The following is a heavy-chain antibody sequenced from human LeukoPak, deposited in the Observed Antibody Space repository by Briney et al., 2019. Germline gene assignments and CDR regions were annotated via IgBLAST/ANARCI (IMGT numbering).Heavy chain of an antibody. Sequence: ASVKVSCKASGYTFTGYYMHWVRQAPGQGLEWMGRINPNSGGTNYAQKFQGRVTMTRDTSISTAYMELSRLRSDDTAVYYCARKPYYGSGKLGNFDYWGQGTLVTVSS. CDR3: ARKPYYGSGKLGNFDY. V-gene: IGHV1-2*06. CDR2: INPNSGGT. J-gene: IGHJ4*02. CDR1: GYTFTGYY. D-gene: IGHD3-10*01.